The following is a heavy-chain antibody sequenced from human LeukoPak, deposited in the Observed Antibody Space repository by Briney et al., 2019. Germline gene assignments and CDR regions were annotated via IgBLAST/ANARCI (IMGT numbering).Heavy chain of an antibody. J-gene: IGHJ4*02. CDR3: AREYCTTTCYFDY. Sequence: SETLSLTCTVSGDSISSHYWSWIRQSPGKGLEWIGYVHYSGCATYNPSLKSRVTISVATSKTQFSLKLSSVTAADTAVYYCAREYCTTTCYFDYWGQGMLVTVSS. D-gene: IGHD2-8*01. CDR2: VHYSGCA. CDR1: GDSISSHY. V-gene: IGHV4-59*11.